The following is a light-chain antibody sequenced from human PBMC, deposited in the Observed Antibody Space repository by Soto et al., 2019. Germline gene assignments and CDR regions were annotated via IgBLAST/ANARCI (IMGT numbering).Light chain of an antibody. CDR3: QQYNNWPPIT. CDR1: QSVRNN. V-gene: IGKV3-15*01. CDR2: YAS. Sequence: EIMMTQSPATLYVSPGERATLSCRASQSVRNNLAWYQQRRGQAPRLLIYYASTRATGVPARFSGSGSGTECTLTISSLQSEDSALYYCQQYNNWPPITFGQGTRLEIK. J-gene: IGKJ5*01.